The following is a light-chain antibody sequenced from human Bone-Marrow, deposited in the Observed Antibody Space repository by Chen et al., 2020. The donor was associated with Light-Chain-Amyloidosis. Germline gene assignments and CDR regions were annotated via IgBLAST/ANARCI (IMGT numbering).Light chain of an antibody. Sequence: EIVITQSPATLSVSPSERATLSCRTSQCVSSNLAGYQPKPGHAPRLLIYGASTRATGIPARFSGSGSGTDFTLTISSIEAEDFAVYSCQQYNQWPKTFGRGTKVEI. V-gene: IGKV3-15*01. J-gene: IGKJ1*01. CDR3: QQYNQWPKT. CDR1: QCVSSN. CDR2: GAS.